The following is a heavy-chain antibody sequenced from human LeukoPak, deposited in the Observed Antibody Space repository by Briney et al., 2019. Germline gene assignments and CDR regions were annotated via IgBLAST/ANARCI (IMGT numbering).Heavy chain of an antibody. D-gene: IGHD4-17*01. Sequence: PSQTLSLTCTVSGGSISSGGHYWSWIRQHPGKGLEWIGYIYYSGSTYYNPSLKSRVTISVDTSKNQFSLKLSSVTAADTAVYYCARVQYGDYVPDYWGQGTLVTVSS. CDR3: ARVQYGDYVPDY. CDR1: GGSISSGGHY. J-gene: IGHJ4*02. V-gene: IGHV4-31*03. CDR2: IYYSGST.